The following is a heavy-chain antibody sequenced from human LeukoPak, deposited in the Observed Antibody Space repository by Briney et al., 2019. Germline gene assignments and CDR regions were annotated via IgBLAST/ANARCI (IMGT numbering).Heavy chain of an antibody. CDR1: GFDVSSNY. D-gene: IGHD6-6*01. Sequence: TGGSLRLSCVASGFDVSSNYMSWVRQAPGKGLDWVSLLYRDGTTYYADSVKGRFTISRDNAKNSLYLQMNSLRAEDTAVYYCARGRYPEYRGQGTLVTVSS. J-gene: IGHJ4*02. CDR2: LYRDGTT. V-gene: IGHV3-53*01. CDR3: ARGRYPEY.